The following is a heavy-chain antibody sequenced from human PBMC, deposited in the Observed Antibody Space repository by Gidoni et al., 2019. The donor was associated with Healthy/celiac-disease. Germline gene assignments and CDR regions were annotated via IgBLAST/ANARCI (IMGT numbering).Heavy chain of an antibody. J-gene: IGHJ4*02. D-gene: IGHD5-18*01. CDR3: ARIQGRDTAMVFLH. V-gene: IGHV2-26*01. CDR2: IFSNDEK. Sequence: QVPLKESGPVLVKPTETLTLTCTASGFSLSNARIGVICIRQPPGKALDWLAHIFSNDEKSYSTSLKSRLTISKDTAKSQVVLTMTNMDPVDTATYYCARIQGRDTAMVFLHWGQGTLVTVSS. CDR1: GFSLSNARIG.